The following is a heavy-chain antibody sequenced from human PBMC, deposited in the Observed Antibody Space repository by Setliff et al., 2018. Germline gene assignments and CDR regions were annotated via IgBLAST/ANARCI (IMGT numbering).Heavy chain of an antibody. Sequence: SVKVSCKASGGTFSSYAITWVRQAPGQGLEWMGGIIPIFGTAKYAQKFQGRVTITADESTSTAYMELSSLRSEDTAVYYCTSSRDYNFWSGYYVMDVWGKGTTVTVSS. J-gene: IGHJ6*03. CDR2: IIPIFGTA. CDR1: GGTFSSYA. D-gene: IGHD3-3*01. V-gene: IGHV1-69*13. CDR3: TSSRDYNFWSGYYVMDV.